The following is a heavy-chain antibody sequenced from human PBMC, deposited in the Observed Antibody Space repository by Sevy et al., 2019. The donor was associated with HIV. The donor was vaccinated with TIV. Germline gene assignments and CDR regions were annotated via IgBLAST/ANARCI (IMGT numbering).Heavy chain of an antibody. J-gene: IGHJ5*02. CDR3: ARLLGYCSSTSCWDWFDP. D-gene: IGHD2-2*01. V-gene: IGHV3-7*01. CDR2: IKQDGSEK. CDR1: GFTFSSYW. Sequence: GGSLRLSCAASGFTFSSYWMSWVRQAPGKGLEWVANIKQDGSEKYYVDSVKDRFTISRDNAKNSLYLQMNSLRAEDTAVYYCARLLGYCSSTSCWDWFDPWGQGTLVTVSS.